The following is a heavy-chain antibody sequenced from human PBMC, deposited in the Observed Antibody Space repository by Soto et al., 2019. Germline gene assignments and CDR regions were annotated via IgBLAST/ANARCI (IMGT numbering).Heavy chain of an antibody. CDR1: GGSFSSFS. D-gene: IGHD3-22*01. J-gene: IGHJ4*02. CDR2: IIPILGTA. CDR3: TSFYSSGYYPQNLH. Sequence: SVKVSCKVSGGSFSSFSINWVRQAPGQGFEWMGGIIPILGTANFTQKFQGRVTFTADESTTTAYMTLSSLTSEDTAIYYCTSFYSSGYYPQNLHWVPGTQVTVSS. V-gene: IGHV1-69*13.